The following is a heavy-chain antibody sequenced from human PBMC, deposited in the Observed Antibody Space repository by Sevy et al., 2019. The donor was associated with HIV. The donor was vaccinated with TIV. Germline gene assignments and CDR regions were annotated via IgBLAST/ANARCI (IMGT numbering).Heavy chain of an antibody. CDR2: MSHDGNYK. CDR3: ARLFSCGGDCYYLDY. D-gene: IGHD2-21*02. V-gene: IGHV3-30*04. Sequence: GGSQRLSCAASGFTFSDYDMHWVRQAPGKGLEWVAVMSHDGNYKNHADSVKVRFTISRDNFKNTLYLQMNSLRVEDTAVYFCARLFSCGGDCYYLDYWGQGAPVTVSS. J-gene: IGHJ4*02. CDR1: GFTFSDYD.